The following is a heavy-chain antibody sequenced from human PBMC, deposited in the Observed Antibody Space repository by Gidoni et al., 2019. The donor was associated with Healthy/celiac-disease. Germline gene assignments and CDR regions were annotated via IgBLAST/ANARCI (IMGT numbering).Heavy chain of an antibody. CDR1: GYTFTGYS. Sequence: QVQLVQSGAEVKKPGASVKVSCKASGYTFTGYSMHWVRQAPGQGLEWMGWINPNSGGTNYAQKFQGRVTMTRETSISTAYMELSRLRSDDTAVYYCARDGGYSYGIHYYYGMDVWGQGTTVTVSS. CDR2: INPNSGGT. D-gene: IGHD5-18*01. J-gene: IGHJ6*02. CDR3: ARDGGYSYGIHYYYGMDV. V-gene: IGHV1-2*02.